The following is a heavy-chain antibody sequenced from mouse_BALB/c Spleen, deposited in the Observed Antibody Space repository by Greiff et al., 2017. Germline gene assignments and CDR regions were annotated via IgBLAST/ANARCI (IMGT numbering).Heavy chain of an antibody. CDR1: GFTFSDYY. CDR2: ISDGGST. V-gene: IGHV5-4*02. Sequence: EVQVVESGGGLVKPGGSLKLSCAASGFTFSDYYMYWVRQTPEKRLEWVATISDGGSTYYPDSVKGRFTISRDNAKNNLYLQMSSLKSEDTAMYYCARDRGHYYGYLRYFDVWGAGTTVTVSS. J-gene: IGHJ1*01. D-gene: IGHD1-2*01. CDR3: ARDRGHYYGYLRYFDV.